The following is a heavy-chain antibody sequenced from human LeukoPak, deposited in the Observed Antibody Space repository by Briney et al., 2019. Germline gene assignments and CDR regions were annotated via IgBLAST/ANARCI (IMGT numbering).Heavy chain of an antibody. CDR3: AGAIFGVAQPPYYFYHYMDV. D-gene: IGHD3-3*01. CDR1: GFTFNGYY. J-gene: IGHJ6*03. CDR2: IGGSSTTI. V-gene: IGHV3-21*01. Sequence: GGSLRLSCAASGFTFNGYYMSWVCEAPGKGLEWVSSIGGSSTTIFYADSVKGRSTVSRDNAKKSVFLQMISLRAEDTAVYYCAGAIFGVAQPPYYFYHYMDVWGKGTTVTVSS.